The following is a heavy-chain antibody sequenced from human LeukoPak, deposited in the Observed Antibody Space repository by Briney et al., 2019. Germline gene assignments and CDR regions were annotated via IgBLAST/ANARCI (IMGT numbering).Heavy chain of an antibody. V-gene: IGHV3-53*01. CDR2: IYSGGST. J-gene: IGHJ4*02. D-gene: IGHD3-22*01. Sequence: GGSLRLSCAASGFTFSSYWLHWVRQAPGKGLEWVSVIYSGGSTYYADSVKGRFTISRDNSKNTLYLQMNSLRAEDTAVYYCARADSSGYHPYFDYWGQGTLVTVSS. CDR1: GFTFSSYW. CDR3: ARADSSGYHPYFDY.